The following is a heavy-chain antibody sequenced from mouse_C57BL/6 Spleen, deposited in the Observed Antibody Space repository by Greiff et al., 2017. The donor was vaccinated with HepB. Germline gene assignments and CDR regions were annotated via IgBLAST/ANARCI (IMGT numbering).Heavy chain of an antibody. V-gene: IGHV5-17*01. CDR1: GFTFSDYG. J-gene: IGHJ3*01. CDR3: ARSYGSSYWFAY. D-gene: IGHD1-1*01. Sequence: EVHLVESGGGLVKPGGSLKLSCAASGFTFSDYGMHWVRQAPEKGLEWVAYISSGSSTIYYADTVKGRFTISRDNAKNTLFLQMTSLRSEDTAMYYCARSYGSSYWFAYWGQGTLVTVSA. CDR2: ISSGSSTI.